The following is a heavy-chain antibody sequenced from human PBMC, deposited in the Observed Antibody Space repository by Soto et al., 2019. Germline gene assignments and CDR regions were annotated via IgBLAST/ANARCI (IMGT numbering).Heavy chain of an antibody. CDR2: TYYRSKWYN. Sequence: PSQTLSLTCGISGDSVSSNSAAWNWLRQSPSRGLEWLERTYYRSKWYNDYAVSVESRITINPDTSKNHFSLQLNFVTPEDTAVYFCARGEQYSGRIFDYWGQGTLGTVSS. D-gene: IGHD1-26*01. CDR3: ARGEQYSGRIFDY. CDR1: GDSVSSNSAA. V-gene: IGHV6-1*01. J-gene: IGHJ4*02.